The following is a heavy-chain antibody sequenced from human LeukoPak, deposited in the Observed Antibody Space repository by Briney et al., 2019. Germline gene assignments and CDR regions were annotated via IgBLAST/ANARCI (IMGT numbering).Heavy chain of an antibody. CDR2: FYSCGST. Sequence: GGPLRLSCAASVFTVRSNYMSWVRQAPGKALECVTVFYSCGSTYYADPVKGTFSISRDNSKNTLYPQKNSLGAEDTAVYYCARDKYSYDGSGYHRHFDYWGQGTLVTVSS. CDR1: VFTVRSNY. CDR3: ARDKYSYDGSGYHRHFDY. V-gene: IGHV3-66*01. D-gene: IGHD3-22*01. J-gene: IGHJ4*02.